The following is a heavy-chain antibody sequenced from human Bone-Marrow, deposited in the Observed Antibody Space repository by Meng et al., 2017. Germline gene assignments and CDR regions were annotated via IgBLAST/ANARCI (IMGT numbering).Heavy chain of an antibody. Sequence: QVQLGGSGGGVVQPGRSLIVSCAASGFSFSNYAMHWVRQAPGKGLEWVALISYDGSNKYYADSVKGRFTISRDNSKNTLYLEMNSLRAEDTAVYYCARDAVGAIDYWGQGTLVTVSS. CDR2: ISYDGSNK. CDR3: ARDAVGAIDY. CDR1: GFSFSNYA. J-gene: IGHJ4*02. D-gene: IGHD1-26*01. V-gene: IGHV3-30*04.